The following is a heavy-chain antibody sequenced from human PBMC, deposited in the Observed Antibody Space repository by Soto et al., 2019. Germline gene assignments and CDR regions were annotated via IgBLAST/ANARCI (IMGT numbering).Heavy chain of an antibody. V-gene: IGHV1-3*01. CDR1: GYTFTSYA. CDR3: AVMLRWSPG. Sequence: QVQLVQSGAEVKKPGASVKVSCKASGYTFTSYAMHWVRQAPGQRLEWMGWLNAGNGNTKYSQKFQGRVTITRDTAASTAYTELSSLRSEDTAVYYCAVMLRWSPGWGQGTLVTVSS. CDR2: LNAGNGNT. D-gene: IGHD4-17*01. J-gene: IGHJ4*02.